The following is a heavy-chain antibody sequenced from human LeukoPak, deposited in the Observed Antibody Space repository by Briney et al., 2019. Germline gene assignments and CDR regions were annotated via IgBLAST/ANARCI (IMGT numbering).Heavy chain of an antibody. CDR2: IYGGGTT. CDR1: GFTFSSNY. D-gene: IGHD3-22*01. Sequence: PGGSLRLSCAASGFTFSSNYMSWVRQAPGKGLEWVSVIYGGGTTYYADSVKGRFTISRDNSKNTLYLQMNSLRAEDTAVYYCAREGADYYDSSDYYSPNAFDIWGQGTMVTVSS. V-gene: IGHV3-53*01. CDR3: AREGADYYDSSDYYSPNAFDI. J-gene: IGHJ3*02.